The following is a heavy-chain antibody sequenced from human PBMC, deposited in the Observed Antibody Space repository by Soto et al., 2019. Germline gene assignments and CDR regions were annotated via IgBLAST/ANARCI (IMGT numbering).Heavy chain of an antibody. D-gene: IGHD6-19*01. V-gene: IGHV1-3*01. Sequence: ASVKVSCKASGYTFTSYAMHWVRQAPGQRLEWMGWINAGNGNTKYSQKFQGRVTITRDTSASTAYMELSSLRSEDTAVYYCARSTLIAVDPRGEYFDYWGQGTLVTVSS. CDR3: ARSTLIAVDPRGEYFDY. CDR2: INAGNGNT. J-gene: IGHJ4*02. CDR1: GYTFTSYA.